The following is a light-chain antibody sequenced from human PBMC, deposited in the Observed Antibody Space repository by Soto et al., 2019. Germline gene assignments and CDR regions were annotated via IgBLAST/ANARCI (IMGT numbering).Light chain of an antibody. J-gene: IGLJ2*01. V-gene: IGLV4-60*02. Sequence: QLVLTQSSSASASLGSSVKLTCSLSSGHSSYIIAWHQQQPGKAPRYLMKVEGSGSYDKGSAVPDRFSGSSSGADRYLIMSKRQFEDEADYYCETWDSNTVVFGGGTTLTVL. CDR1: SGHSSYI. CDR2: VEGSGSY. CDR3: ETWDSNTVV.